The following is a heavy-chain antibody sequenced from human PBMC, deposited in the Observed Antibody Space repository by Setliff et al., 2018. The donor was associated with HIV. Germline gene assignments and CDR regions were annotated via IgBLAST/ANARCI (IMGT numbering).Heavy chain of an antibody. CDR2: IYDSGNT. Sequence: PSETLSLTCTVSGDSINSGSYYWSWIRQPAGKGLEWIAYIYDSGNTIYNPSLKSRVTMSVDTSKNQFSLKLSSVTAADTAVYYCARHEGRSYYDYVWGSSRPVDAFDIWGQGTMVTVSS. D-gene: IGHD3-16*02. CDR3: ARHEGRSYYDYVWGSSRPVDAFDI. V-gene: IGHV4-61*01. J-gene: IGHJ3*02. CDR1: GDSINSGSYY.